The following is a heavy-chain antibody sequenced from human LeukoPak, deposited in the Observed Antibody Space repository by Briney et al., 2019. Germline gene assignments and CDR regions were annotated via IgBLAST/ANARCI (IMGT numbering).Heavy chain of an antibody. D-gene: IGHD5-18*01. CDR3: AGRPTGYSSGYIH. CDR1: GFTVSNNY. J-gene: IGHJ4*02. CDR2: IYSGGNT. V-gene: IGHV3-53*01. Sequence: GGSLRLSCAASGFTVSNNYMSWVRQAPGKGLEWVSLIYSGGNTYYADSVRGRFSISRDNSENIVYLQMNNLRVEDTAVYYCAGRPTGYSSGYIHWGQGTLVTVSS.